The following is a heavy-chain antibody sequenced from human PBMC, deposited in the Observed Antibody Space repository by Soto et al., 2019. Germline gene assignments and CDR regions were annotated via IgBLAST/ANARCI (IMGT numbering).Heavy chain of an antibody. D-gene: IGHD1-26*01. J-gene: IGHJ4*02. V-gene: IGHV1-69*13. CDR2: IIPIFDTP. CDR1: GGTFRSSA. CDR3: ASAKWERCLQLRPGDY. Sequence: SVTVSCKAFGGTFRSSAINWVRQAPGQGLEWMGGIIPIFDTPNYAQKFQGRVTITADESTSTAYMELSSLSSEDTAVYYCASAKWERCLQLRPGDYWGQGERVTF.